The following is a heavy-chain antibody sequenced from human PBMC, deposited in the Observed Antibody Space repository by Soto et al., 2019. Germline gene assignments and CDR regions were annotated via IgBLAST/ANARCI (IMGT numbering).Heavy chain of an antibody. D-gene: IGHD6-13*01. J-gene: IGHJ4*02. Sequence: ASGRVSCKASGCTFTGYYIHWVRQAPGQGLEWIGWINPNSGVANYAQKFHDWVTITRDTSITTAYMELSGLKSDDTAVYFCAKDDAGHPDFWGQGTLVTVSS. CDR1: GCTFTGYY. CDR2: INPNSGVA. V-gene: IGHV1-2*04. CDR3: AKDDAGHPDF.